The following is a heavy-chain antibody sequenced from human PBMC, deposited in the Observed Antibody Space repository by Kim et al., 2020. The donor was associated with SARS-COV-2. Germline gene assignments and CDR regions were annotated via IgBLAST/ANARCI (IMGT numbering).Heavy chain of an antibody. Sequence: SETLSLTCTVSGGSIRNISYYWGWIRQPPGKGLEWIGSIYYTGNTYYNPSLMSRVTISVDTSKNQFSLQLSSVTAADTAVYYCARHPYSYGSSGYFDYWG. CDR2: IYYTGNT. CDR1: GGSIRNISYY. CDR3: ARHPYSYGSSGYFDY. D-gene: IGHD5-18*01. J-gene: IGHJ4*01. V-gene: IGHV4-39*01.